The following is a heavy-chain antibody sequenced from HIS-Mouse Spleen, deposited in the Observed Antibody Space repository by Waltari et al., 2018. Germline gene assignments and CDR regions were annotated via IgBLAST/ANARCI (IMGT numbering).Heavy chain of an antibody. J-gene: IGHJ4*02. V-gene: IGHV4-34*01. CDR3: ARDVPAAKKPFDY. Sequence: QVQLQQWGAGLLKPSETLSLTCAVYGGSFSGYYWSWIRQPPGKGREWIGENNHTGSTNANPSLKSRGTISVDTSKNQFSLKLSSVTAADTAVYYCARDVPAAKKPFDYWGQGTLVTVSS. CDR1: GGSFSGYY. CDR2: NNHTGST. D-gene: IGHD2-2*01.